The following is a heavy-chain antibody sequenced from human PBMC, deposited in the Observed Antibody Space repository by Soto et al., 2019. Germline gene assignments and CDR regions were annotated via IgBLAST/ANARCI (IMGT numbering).Heavy chain of an antibody. V-gene: IGHV3-21*01. D-gene: IGHD3-22*01. Sequence: GGSLRLSCVASGFNLSTYSMNWVRQAPGEGLEWVSCISGTSSYIFDADSVRGRFTISRDNAKNSVYLQMNSLRAEDTAVYYCARDFAYYDSSGYYEGMSWFDPWGQGTLVTVSS. CDR2: ISGTSSYI. CDR1: GFNLSTYS. J-gene: IGHJ5*02. CDR3: ARDFAYYDSSGYYEGMSWFDP.